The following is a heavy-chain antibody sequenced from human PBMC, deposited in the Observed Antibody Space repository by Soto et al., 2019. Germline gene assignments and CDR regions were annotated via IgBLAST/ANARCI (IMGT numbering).Heavy chain of an antibody. D-gene: IGHD3-3*01. Sequence: SETLSLTCAVYGGSFSGYYWSWIRQTPGKGLEWIGEINHSGSTNYNPSLKSRVTISVDTSKNQFSLKLSSVTAADTAVYSWASGTYYDFWCGYFRTIEKTQPMTYYMDVWGKRTTVTVSS. CDR1: GGSFSGYY. CDR3: ASGTYYDFWCGYFRTIEKTQPMTYYMDV. CDR2: INHSGST. V-gene: IGHV4-34*01. J-gene: IGHJ6*03.